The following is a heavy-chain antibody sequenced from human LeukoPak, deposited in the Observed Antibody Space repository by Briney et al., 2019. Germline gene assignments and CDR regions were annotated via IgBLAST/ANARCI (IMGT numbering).Heavy chain of an antibody. CDR2: FQSKADGGTS. CDR1: DFTITNAR. V-gene: IGHV3-15*01. Sequence: GGPLSFSSAASDFTITNARMRVVRQAREKGLEWLSRFQSKADGGTSDYAETVKGRFTIASDDSKNTLYLQLNSLKTEDTAVYYCATDYESYNNGWYRFDYWGQGTLVSVSS. J-gene: IGHJ4*02. D-gene: IGHD6-19*01. CDR3: ATDYESYNNGWYRFDY.